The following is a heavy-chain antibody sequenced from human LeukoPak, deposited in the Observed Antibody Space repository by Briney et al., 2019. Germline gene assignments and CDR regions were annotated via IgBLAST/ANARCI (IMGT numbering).Heavy chain of an antibody. CDR3: IRDPARRETTGWFY. CDR1: GFSFSSYA. D-gene: IGHD1-1*01. V-gene: IGHV3-30*04. J-gene: IGHJ4*02. Sequence: GGSLRLSCATSGFSFSSYAMHWVRQAPGRGLEWVAVISDDGRYKDCAGSVRGRFTISRDNTKNTLYLQMSSLRADDTAIYYCIRDPARRETTGWFYWGQGTLVTVSS. CDR2: ISDDGRYK.